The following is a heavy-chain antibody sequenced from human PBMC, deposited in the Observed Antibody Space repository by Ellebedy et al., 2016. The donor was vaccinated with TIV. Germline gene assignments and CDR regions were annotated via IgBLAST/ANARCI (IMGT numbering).Heavy chain of an antibody. Sequence: LRLSCTVSGVSISGGDYYWSWIRQSPGTGLEWIGYISHSGSTSYNPSLESRVTISIGTSKKQFSLNLTSVSAADTAVYYCARALSSSWFHYYFYGMDLWGQGTTVTVSS. CDR2: ISHSGST. D-gene: IGHD6-13*01. V-gene: IGHV4-30-4*01. CDR1: GVSISGGDYY. J-gene: IGHJ6*02. CDR3: ARALSSSWFHYYFYGMDL.